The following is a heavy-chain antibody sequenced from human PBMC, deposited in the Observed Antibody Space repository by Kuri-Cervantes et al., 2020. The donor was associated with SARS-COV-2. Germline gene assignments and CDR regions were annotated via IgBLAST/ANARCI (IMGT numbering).Heavy chain of an antibody. Sequence: GGSLRLSCAASGFSFSSYAMSWVRQAPGKGLEWVSVISGSGTGASYADSVKGRFTISRDNSKNTLYLQMNSLRAEDTAVYFCAKDPTATTEYYYAMDVWGQGTTVTVSS. J-gene: IGHJ6*02. CDR3: AKDPTATTEYYYAMDV. CDR1: GFSFSSYA. D-gene: IGHD1-7*01. CDR2: ISGSGTGA. V-gene: IGHV3-23*01.